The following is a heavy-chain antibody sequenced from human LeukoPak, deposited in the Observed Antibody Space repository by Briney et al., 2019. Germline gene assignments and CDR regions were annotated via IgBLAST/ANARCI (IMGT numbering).Heavy chain of an antibody. D-gene: IGHD3-16*01. V-gene: IGHV4-34*01. CDR3: ARGHLLYGFGGKKYYFDY. CDR1: GGSFSGYY. J-gene: IGHJ4*02. Sequence: SETLSLTCAVYGGSFSGYYWSWIRQPPGKGLEWIGEINHSGSTNYNPSLKSRVTISVDTSKNQFSLKLSSVTAADTAVYYCARGHLLYGFGGKKYYFDYWGQGTLVTVFS. CDR2: INHSGST.